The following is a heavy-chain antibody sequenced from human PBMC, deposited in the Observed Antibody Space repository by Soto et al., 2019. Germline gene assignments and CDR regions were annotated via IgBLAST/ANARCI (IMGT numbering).Heavy chain of an antibody. CDR1: GFRIWNYW. D-gene: IGHD3-3*02. J-gene: IGHJ5*02. CDR3: VRGDMKGSSFLDP. Sequence: ESGGGLVQRGGSLRLSCAASGFRIWNYWMNWIRQTPGKGLEWVASINYIKSQIHYLDSVKGRFTISTDNAKNSVFLQMDYLRVEDAALYYCVRGDMKGSSFLDPWGQGTQVDVSS. CDR2: INYIKSQI. V-gene: IGHV3-7*03.